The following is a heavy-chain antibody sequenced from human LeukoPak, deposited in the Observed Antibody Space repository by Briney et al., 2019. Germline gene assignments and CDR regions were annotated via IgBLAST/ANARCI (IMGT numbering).Heavy chain of an antibody. CDR2: IYTSGST. Sequence: PSETLSLTCTVSGGSISSYYWSWIRQPAGKGLEWIGRIYTSGSTNYNPSLKSRVTISVDTSKNQFSLKLSSVTAADTAVYYCARSYCSGGGCYWFDPWGQGTLVTVSS. CDR3: ARSYCSGGGCYWFDP. CDR1: GGSISSYY. J-gene: IGHJ5*02. D-gene: IGHD2-15*01. V-gene: IGHV4-4*07.